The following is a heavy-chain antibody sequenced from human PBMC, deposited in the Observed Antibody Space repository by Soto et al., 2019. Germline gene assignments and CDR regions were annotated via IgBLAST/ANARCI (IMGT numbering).Heavy chain of an antibody. Sequence: QVQLVESGGGVVQPGTSLRLSCSASGFTFGNFGMHWVRQSPGKGLEWVSIITYDGSRKHYIDSVKGRFTISRDNSKNTVFLQMHSLRAEDSAVYYCAKDIHADRDTYHYGADYWGQGTMVTVSS. J-gene: IGHJ4*02. V-gene: IGHV3-30*18. CDR1: GFTFGNFG. CDR2: ITYDGSRK. D-gene: IGHD5-12*01. CDR3: AKDIHADRDTYHYGADY.